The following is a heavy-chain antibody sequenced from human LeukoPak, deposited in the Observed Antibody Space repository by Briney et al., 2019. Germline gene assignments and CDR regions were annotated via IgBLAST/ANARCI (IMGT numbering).Heavy chain of an antibody. CDR1: GYTFTGYY. Sequence: GASVKVSCKASGYTFTGYYMHWVRQAPGQGPEWMGWINPNSGGTNYAQKFQGRVTMTRDTSISTAYMELSRLRSDDTAVYYCARGTGSTTTVTTIGFDYWGQGTLVTVSS. V-gene: IGHV1-2*02. J-gene: IGHJ4*02. CDR2: INPNSGGT. CDR3: ARGTGSTTTVTTIGFDY. D-gene: IGHD4-17*01.